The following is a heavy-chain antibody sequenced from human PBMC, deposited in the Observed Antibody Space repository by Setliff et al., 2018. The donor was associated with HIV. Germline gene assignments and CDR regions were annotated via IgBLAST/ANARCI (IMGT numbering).Heavy chain of an antibody. CDR3: ARLPSGYHYDSSDYYGYFFDY. CDR2: IYPGDSDI. CDR1: GYTFTNFW. D-gene: IGHD3-22*01. V-gene: IGHV5-51*01. J-gene: IGHJ4*02. Sequence: SGESLKISCKASGYTFTNFWIGWVRQVPGKGLEWMGNIYPGDSDIRYNPSFQGQVTISVDKSISTAYLQWSSLKASDTAIYYCARLPSGYHYDSSDYYGYFFDYWGQGTLVTVSS.